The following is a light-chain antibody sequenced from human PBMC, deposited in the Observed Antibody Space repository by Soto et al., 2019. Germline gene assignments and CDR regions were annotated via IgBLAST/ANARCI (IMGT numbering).Light chain of an antibody. Sequence: EIVLTQSPGTLSLSPGERATLSCRASQNINTRYSAWYQQKPGQPPSLLIFATSTRASGIPDRFSGSGSGRDLTLTISRLEPEDSEVYFCQQYDDSARYIFGQGTSLDIK. J-gene: IGKJ2*01. CDR1: QNINTRY. CDR3: QQYDDSARYI. CDR2: ATS. V-gene: IGKV3-20*01.